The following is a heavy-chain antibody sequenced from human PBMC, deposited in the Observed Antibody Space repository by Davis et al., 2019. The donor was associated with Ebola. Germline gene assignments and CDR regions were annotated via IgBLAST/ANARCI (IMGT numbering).Heavy chain of an antibody. V-gene: IGHV4-34*01. CDR2: INQSGST. Sequence: MPSETLSLTCAVYVGSFSGYYWTWICQPPGKGLEWIGEINQSGSTNYNPSLKSRVTIAVDTSKNQFSLRLSSVTAADTAVYYCARGGYYDILTGYYDTFDIWGRGTRVTVS. D-gene: IGHD3-9*01. CDR1: VGSFSGYY. J-gene: IGHJ3*02. CDR3: ARGGYYDILTGYYDTFDI.